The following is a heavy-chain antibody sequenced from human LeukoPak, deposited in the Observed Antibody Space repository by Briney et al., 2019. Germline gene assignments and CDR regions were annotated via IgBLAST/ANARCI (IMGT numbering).Heavy chain of an antibody. CDR2: ISSSSSYT. CDR1: GFTFSDYY. J-gene: IGHJ4*02. CDR3: AKQSAGSAAWYSLHYDF. V-gene: IGHV3-11*03. D-gene: IGHD6-13*01. Sequence: TGGSLRLSCAASGFTFSDYYMSWIRQAPGKGLEWVSYISSSSSYTNYADSVKGRFTISRDNAKNSLYLQVNGLRAEDTAVYFCAKQSAGSAAWYSLHYDFWGQGTLVTVSS.